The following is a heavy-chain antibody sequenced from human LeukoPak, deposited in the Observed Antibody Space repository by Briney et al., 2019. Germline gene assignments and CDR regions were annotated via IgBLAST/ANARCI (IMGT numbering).Heavy chain of an antibody. D-gene: IGHD4-17*01. J-gene: IGHJ1*01. CDR2: ISAYNGNT. CDR1: GYTFTSYG. V-gene: IGHV1-18*01. Sequence: ASVKASCKASGYTFTSYGISWVRQAPGQGLEWMGWISAYNGNTNYAQKLQGRVTMTTDTSTSTAYMELRSLRSDDTAVYYCARAPPMTTVTSPEYFQHWGQGTLVTVSS. CDR3: ARAPPMTTVTSPEYFQH.